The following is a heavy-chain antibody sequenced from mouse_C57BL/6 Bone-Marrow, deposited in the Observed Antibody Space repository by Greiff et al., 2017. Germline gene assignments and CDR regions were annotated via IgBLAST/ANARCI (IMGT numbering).Heavy chain of an antibody. CDR1: GFTFSSYA. CDR2: ISDGGSYT. D-gene: IGHD2-4*01. V-gene: IGHV5-4*01. J-gene: IGHJ3*01. Sequence: EVMLVESGGGLVKPGGSLKLSCAASGFTFSSYAMSWVRQTPEKRLEWVATISDGGSYTYYPDNVKGRFTISRDNAKNNLYLQMSHLKSEDTAMYYCAREGYDYTWFAYWGTGTLVTVAA. CDR3: AREGYDYTWFAY.